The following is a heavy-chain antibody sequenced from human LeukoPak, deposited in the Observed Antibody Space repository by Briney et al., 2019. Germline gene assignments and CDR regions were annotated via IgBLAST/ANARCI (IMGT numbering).Heavy chain of an antibody. CDR2: INPTGTAT. D-gene: IGHD1-1*01. J-gene: IGHJ4*02. Sequence: ASVKVSCKASGYTFINHWMHWVRQAPGQGLEWVGLINPTGTATLYAQKFQGRITLTRDMSATTDYMELSSLRSEDTAVYYCARGLGNDGIFDYWGQGTLVTVSS. V-gene: IGHV1-46*01. CDR1: GYTFINHW. CDR3: ARGLGNDGIFDY.